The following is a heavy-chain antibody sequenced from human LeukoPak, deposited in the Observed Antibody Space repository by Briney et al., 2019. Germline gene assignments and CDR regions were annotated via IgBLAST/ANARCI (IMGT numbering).Heavy chain of an antibody. J-gene: IGHJ5*02. D-gene: IGHD3-10*01. Sequence: PSETLSLTCTVSGGSISSYYVSWIRQPAGKGLEWIGRIYSRVTTYNPSLKSRVTMSADTSRNHVSLTLNSVTAADTAVYYCARDSGTTGEVKFDPWGQGTLVTVSS. CDR2: IYSRVT. CDR1: GGSISSYY. V-gene: IGHV4-4*07. CDR3: ARDSGTTGEVKFDP.